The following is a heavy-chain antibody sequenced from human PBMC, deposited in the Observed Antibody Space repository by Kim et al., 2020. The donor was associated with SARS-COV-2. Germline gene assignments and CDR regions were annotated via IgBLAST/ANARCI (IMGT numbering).Heavy chain of an antibody. J-gene: IGHJ4*02. CDR1: GGSFSGYY. V-gene: IGHV4-34*01. D-gene: IGHD6-6*01. CDR3: ARGTAYSSSQSFDY. Sequence: SETLSLTCAVYGGSFSGYYWSWIRQPPGKGLEWIGEINHSGSTNYNPSLKSRVTISVDTSKNQFSLKLSSVTAADTAVYYCARGTAYSSSQSFDYWGQGTLVTVSS. CDR2: INHSGST.